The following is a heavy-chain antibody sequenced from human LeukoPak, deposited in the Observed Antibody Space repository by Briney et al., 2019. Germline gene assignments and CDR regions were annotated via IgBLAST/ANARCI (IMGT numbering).Heavy chain of an antibody. CDR1: GFTFSSYS. D-gene: IGHD3-10*01. V-gene: IGHV3-21*01. CDR3: AREVGENGMDV. J-gene: IGHJ6*02. Sequence: TGGSQTLSCAASGFTFSSYSMNWVRQAPGKGLEWVSSISSSSSYIYYADSVKGRFTISRDNAKNSLYLQMNSLRAEDTAVYYCAREVGENGMDVWGQGTTVTVSS. CDR2: ISSSSSYI.